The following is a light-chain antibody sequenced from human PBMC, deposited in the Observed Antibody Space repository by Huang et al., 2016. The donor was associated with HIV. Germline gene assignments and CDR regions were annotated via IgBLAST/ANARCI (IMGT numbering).Light chain of an antibody. CDR2: GAS. Sequence: EIVMTQSPATLSVSPGERATLSCRASQSLSSNLAWYQQKPGQAPRLRIYGASTRATGIPARFSGSGSGTEFTLTISSLQSEDFALYYCQQYNNWPSTFGQGTKLEIK. CDR3: QQYNNWPST. CDR1: QSLSSN. V-gene: IGKV3-15*01. J-gene: IGKJ2*02.